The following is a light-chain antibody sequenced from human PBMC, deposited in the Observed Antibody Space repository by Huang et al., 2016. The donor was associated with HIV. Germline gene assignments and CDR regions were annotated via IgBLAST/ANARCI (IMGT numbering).Light chain of an antibody. J-gene: IGKJ2*01. CDR2: AAS. CDR1: QSVKSN. V-gene: IGKV3-15*01. Sequence: ETVMTQSPAIPSVSPGESATLSCRASQSVKSNLAWYQQRPGQPPRLLIYAASTRATGVPPRFSGSGSETEFTLTISDLQSEDFALYYCQHYNNWPPRYTFGQGTKLDIK. CDR3: QHYNNWPPRYT.